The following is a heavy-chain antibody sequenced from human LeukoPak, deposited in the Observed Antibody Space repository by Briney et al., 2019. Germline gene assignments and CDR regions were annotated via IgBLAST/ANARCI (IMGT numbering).Heavy chain of an antibody. CDR2: IGGRVGGT. J-gene: IGHJ4*01. CDR3: AKWGDYDILTGYYDSDY. D-gene: IGHD3-9*01. V-gene: IGHV3-23*01. Sequence: GGSLRPSCAASGFIFCNYAMSWGRQAPGQGLEWVSAIGGRVGGTYYADSVKGRFTVSRDDPKNTLYLQMKTLRVENTAIYYCAKWGDYDILTGYYDSDYWGHGTLVTVSS. CDR1: GFIFCNYA.